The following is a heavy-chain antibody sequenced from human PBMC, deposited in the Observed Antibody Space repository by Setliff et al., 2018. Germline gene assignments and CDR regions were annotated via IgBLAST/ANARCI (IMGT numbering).Heavy chain of an antibody. CDR2: IYYSGTT. Sequence: SETLSLTCSVSGASISSYYWTWIRQPPGKGLEWIGYIYYSGTTNYNPSLKSRVTMSIDTSKNQFPLNLSSVTAADTAVYFCARCGYNYGPIDCWGQGTLVTVSS. CDR3: ARCGYNYGPIDC. D-gene: IGHD5-18*01. J-gene: IGHJ4*02. V-gene: IGHV4-59*01. CDR1: GASISSYY.